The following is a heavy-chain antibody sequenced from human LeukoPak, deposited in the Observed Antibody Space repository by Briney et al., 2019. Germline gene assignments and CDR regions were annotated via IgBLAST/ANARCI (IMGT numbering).Heavy chain of an antibody. V-gene: IGHV4-4*07. Sequence: SETLSLTCTVSGGSISSYYWSWIRQPAGKGLEWIGRIYTSGSTNYNPSLKSRVTMSVDTSKNQFSLKLSTVTAADTAVYYCARDLSGITSWKFCPWGQVTLVTVAT. D-gene: IGHD2-2*01. CDR3: ARDLSGITSWKFCP. CDR1: GGSISSYY. CDR2: IYTSGST. J-gene: IGHJ5*02.